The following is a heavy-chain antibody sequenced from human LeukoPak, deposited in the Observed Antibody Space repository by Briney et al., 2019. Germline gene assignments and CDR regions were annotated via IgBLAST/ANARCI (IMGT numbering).Heavy chain of an antibody. V-gene: IGHV3-11*04. CDR2: ISSSGSTI. D-gene: IGHD1-26*01. CDR3: ARKGIVGATTSYYYYMDV. CDR1: RFTFSDYY. J-gene: IGHJ6*03. Sequence: GGSLRLSCAASRFTFSDYYMSWIRQAPGKGLEWVSYISSSGSTIYYADSVKGRFTISRDNAKNSLYLQMNSLRAEDTAVYYCARKGIVGATTSYYYYMDVWGKGPTVAISS.